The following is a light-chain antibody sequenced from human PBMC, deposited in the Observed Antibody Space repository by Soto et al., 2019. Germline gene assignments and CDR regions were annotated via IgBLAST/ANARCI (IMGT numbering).Light chain of an antibody. J-gene: IGLJ2*01. CDR2: DDS. Sequence: SYVLTQPPSVSVAPGQTASLTCGGNNIGSKSVYWYQQQPGQAPVLVVYDDSDRPSGIPERFSGSNSGNTATLTITRVEAGDGADYFCQVWDSGSNHVVFGGGTKLTVL. CDR1: NIGSKS. V-gene: IGLV3-21*02. CDR3: QVWDSGSNHVV.